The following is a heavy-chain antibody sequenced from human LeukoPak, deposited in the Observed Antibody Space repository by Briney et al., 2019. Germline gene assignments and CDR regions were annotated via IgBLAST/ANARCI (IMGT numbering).Heavy chain of an antibody. V-gene: IGHV3-23*01. CDR3: AKNRGGTYKYYMDV. D-gene: IGHD1-1*01. CDR2: VSGSGGAT. CDR1: GFTFNKYA. J-gene: IGHJ6*03. Sequence: GGSLRLSCAASGFTFNKYAMSWVRQAPGMGLEWLSYVSGSGGATYCADSVKGRFTISRDNSKNTVYLQMGSLRAEDTAVYYCAKNRGGTYKYYMDVWGNGTTVTVSS.